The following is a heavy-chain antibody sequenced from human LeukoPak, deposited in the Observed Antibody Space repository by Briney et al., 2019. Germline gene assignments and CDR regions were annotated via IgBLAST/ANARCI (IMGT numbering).Heavy chain of an antibody. D-gene: IGHD3-3*01. CDR3: ARRGSYYDFWSGYHYYFDY. V-gene: IGHV3-23*01. CDR2: IDGSGGT. CDR1: GFTFNNYA. Sequence: PGGSLRLSCVTSGFTFNNYAMTWVRQAPGKGLEWVSGIDGSGGTYYADSVKGRFTISRDNSKNTIYLQMNSLRAEDAAVYYCARRGSYYDFWSGYHYYFDYWGQGTLVTVSS. J-gene: IGHJ4*02.